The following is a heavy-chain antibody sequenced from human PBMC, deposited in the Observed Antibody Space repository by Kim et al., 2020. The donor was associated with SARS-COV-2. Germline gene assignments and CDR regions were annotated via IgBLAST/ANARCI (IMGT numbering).Heavy chain of an antibody. V-gene: IGHV5-51*01. D-gene: IGHD6-13*01. CDR2: IYPGDSDT. J-gene: IGHJ6*02. Sequence: GSLKISCKGSGYSFTSYWIGWVRQMPGKGLEWMGIIYPGDSDTRYSPSFQGQVTISADKSISTAYLQWSSLKASDTAMYYCARHEVGSSWTPHYYYGMDVWGQGTTVTVSS. CDR3: ARHEVGSSWTPHYYYGMDV. CDR1: GYSFTSYW.